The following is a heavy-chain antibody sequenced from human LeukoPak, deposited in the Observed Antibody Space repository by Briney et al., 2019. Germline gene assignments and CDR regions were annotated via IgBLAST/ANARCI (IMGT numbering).Heavy chain of an antibody. Sequence: GASVKVSCKASGGTFSSYAISWVRQAPGQGLEWMGRIIPILGIANYAQKFQGRVTITADKSTSTAYMELGSLRSEDTAVYYCAREPRPTIAVAGRAGFFYGMDVWGQGTTVTVSS. V-gene: IGHV1-69*04. D-gene: IGHD6-19*01. CDR1: GGTFSSYA. CDR2: IIPILGIA. J-gene: IGHJ6*02. CDR3: AREPRPTIAVAGRAGFFYGMDV.